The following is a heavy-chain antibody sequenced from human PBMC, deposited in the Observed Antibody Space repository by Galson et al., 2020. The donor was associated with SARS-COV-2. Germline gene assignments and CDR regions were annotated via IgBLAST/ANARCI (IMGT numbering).Heavy chain of an antibody. CDR2: IYTSGST. D-gene: IGHD3-10*01. CDR1: GGSISSASYY. CDR3: ARVGRGSGSRNFDC. J-gene: IGHJ4*02. Sequence: SETLSLTCTVSGGSISSASYYWSWIRQPAGKGLEWIGRIYTSGSTNYNPSLKSRVTISVDTSKNQFSLKLTSVTAADTAVYYCARVGRGSGSRNFDCWGQGTLVTVSS. V-gene: IGHV4-61*02.